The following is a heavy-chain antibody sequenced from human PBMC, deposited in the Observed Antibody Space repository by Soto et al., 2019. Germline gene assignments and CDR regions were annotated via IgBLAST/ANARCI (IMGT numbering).Heavy chain of an antibody. J-gene: IGHJ6*02. CDR2: IDPSDSYT. D-gene: IGHD2-15*01. V-gene: IGHV5-10-1*03. CDR3: ARRGPRCSGGSCYGRYYYYGMDV. Sequence: EVQLVQSGAEVKKPGESLRISCKGSGYSFTSYWISWVRQMPGKGLEWMGRIDPSDSYTNYSPSFQGHVTISADKSISTAYLQWSSLKASDTAMYYCARRGPRCSGGSCYGRYYYYGMDVWGQGTTVTVSS. CDR1: GYSFTSYW.